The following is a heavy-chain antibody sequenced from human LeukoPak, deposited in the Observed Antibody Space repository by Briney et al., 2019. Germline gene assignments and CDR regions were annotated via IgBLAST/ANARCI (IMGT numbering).Heavy chain of an antibody. J-gene: IGHJ4*02. CDR3: ARFTTATPYYFDC. Sequence: GASVKVSCKASGYTFTRYAMNWVRQAPGQGLEWMGWINTNTGNPTYAQGFTGRFVFSLDTSVSTAYMQISSLKAEDTAVYFCARFTTATPYYFDCWGQGTLVTVSS. V-gene: IGHV7-4-1*02. CDR2: INTNTGNP. D-gene: IGHD1-1*01. CDR1: GYTFTRYA.